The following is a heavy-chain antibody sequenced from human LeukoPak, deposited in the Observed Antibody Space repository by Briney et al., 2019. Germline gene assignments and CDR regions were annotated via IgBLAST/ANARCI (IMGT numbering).Heavy chain of an antibody. J-gene: IGHJ6*03. Sequence: ASVQVSCKASGYSFTEHYIYWVRQAPGQGLEWVGRINCNSGDANSAQKLQGRVTMTTDTSTSTAYMELRSLRSDDTAVYYCARARSKAHYYYMDVWGKGTTVTISS. CDR3: ARARSKAHYYYMDV. CDR1: GYSFTEHY. CDR2: INCNSGDA. D-gene: IGHD6-6*01. V-gene: IGHV1-18*04.